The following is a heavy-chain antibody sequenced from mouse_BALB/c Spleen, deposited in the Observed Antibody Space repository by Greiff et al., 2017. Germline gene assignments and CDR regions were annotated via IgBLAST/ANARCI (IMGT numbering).Heavy chain of an antibody. CDR3: ARSHYYGSSWYFDV. Sequence: EVQLQQSGPELMKPGASVKISCKASGYSFTSYYMHWVKQSPGKSLEWIGYIDPFNGGTSYNQKFKGKATLTVDKSSSTSYMHHSSLTSEDSAVYYCARSHYYGSSWYFDVWGAGTTVTVSS. CDR1: GYSFTSYY. J-gene: IGHJ1*01. V-gene: IGHV1S135*01. D-gene: IGHD1-1*01. CDR2: IDPFNGGT.